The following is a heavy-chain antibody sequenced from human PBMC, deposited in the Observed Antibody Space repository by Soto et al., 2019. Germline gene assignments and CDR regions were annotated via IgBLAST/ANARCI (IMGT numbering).Heavy chain of an antibody. V-gene: IGHV3-30*03. J-gene: IGHJ4*02. CDR2: IASDGKDK. D-gene: IGHD6-13*01. CDR1: GFTFSNYA. Sequence: QVQLVESGGGVVQPGRSLKLSCAASGFTFSNYAIHWVRQAPGKGLEWLAVIASDGKDKRYADSVKGRFTISRDNSKNTVYLQMNSLRGEDTAVYYCARDGAIAAADYLFDYWGQGSLVTVSS. CDR3: ARDGAIAAADYLFDY.